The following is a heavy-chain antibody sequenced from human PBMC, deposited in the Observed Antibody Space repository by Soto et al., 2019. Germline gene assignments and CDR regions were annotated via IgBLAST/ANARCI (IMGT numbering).Heavy chain of an antibody. Sequence: QVQLVQSGAEVKKPGSSVKVSCKASGGTFSSYAISWVRQAPGQGREWMGGISPIFGTANYAQKFQGRVTITADESTSTAYMELSSLRSEDTAVYYCARGAKRWVLGSFDPWGQGTLVTVSS. J-gene: IGHJ5*02. CDR2: ISPIFGTA. CDR1: GGTFSSYA. D-gene: IGHD1-26*01. V-gene: IGHV1-69*01. CDR3: ARGAKRWVLGSFDP.